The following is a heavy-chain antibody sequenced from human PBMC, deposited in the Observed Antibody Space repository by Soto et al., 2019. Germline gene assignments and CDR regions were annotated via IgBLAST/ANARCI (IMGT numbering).Heavy chain of an antibody. Sequence: GGSLRLSCAASGFTFSSYGMHWVRQAPGKGLEWVAVISYDGSNKYYADSVKGRFTISRDNSKNTLYLQMNSLRAEDTAVYYCAKCHVGLPLYYYYYYGMDVWGQGTTVTVSS. CDR1: GFTFSSYG. V-gene: IGHV3-30*18. CDR2: ISYDGSNK. CDR3: AKCHVGLPLYYYYYYGMDV. J-gene: IGHJ6*02. D-gene: IGHD2-21*02.